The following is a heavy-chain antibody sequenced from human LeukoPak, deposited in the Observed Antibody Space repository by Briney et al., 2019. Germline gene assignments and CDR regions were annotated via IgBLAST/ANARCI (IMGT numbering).Heavy chain of an antibody. CDR1: GGSISSGGYS. V-gene: IGHV4-30-2*01. J-gene: IGHJ4*02. Sequence: SEALSLTCAVSGGSISSGGYSWSWIRQPPGKGLEWIGYIYHSGSTYYNPSLKSRVTISVDRSKNQFSLKLSSVTAADTAVYYCARDSGSGWYDYWGQGTLVTVSS. CDR3: ARDSGSGWYDY. D-gene: IGHD6-19*01. CDR2: IYHSGST.